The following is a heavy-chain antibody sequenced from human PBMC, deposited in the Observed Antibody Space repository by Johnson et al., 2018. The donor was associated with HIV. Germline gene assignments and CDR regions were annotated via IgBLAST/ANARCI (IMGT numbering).Heavy chain of an antibody. CDR3: ASEIVYDILTGAFDI. D-gene: IGHD3-9*01. V-gene: IGHV3-30-3*01. CDR1: GFTFSNYA. CDR2: ISSDGNNK. J-gene: IGHJ3*02. Sequence: QVQLVESGGGVVQPGRSLRLSCAASGFTFSNYAIHWVRQAPGKGLEWVAVISSDGNNKHYADSVKGRFSISRDNSKNTLYLQMNSLRVEDTAVYYCASEIVYDILTGAFDIWVQGTMVTVSS.